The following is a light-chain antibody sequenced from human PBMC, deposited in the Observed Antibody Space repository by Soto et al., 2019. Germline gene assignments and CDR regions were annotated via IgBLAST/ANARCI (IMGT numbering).Light chain of an antibody. Sequence: QPVLTQSSSASASLGSSVKLTCTLCSGHSTYIIAWHQQQPGKAPRYLMKLEGSGSYNKGSGIPDRFSGSSSGADRYLTISNLQFEDEADYYCETWDTNVVVFGGGTKVTVL. CDR1: SGHSTYI. CDR3: ETWDTNVVV. V-gene: IGLV4-60*02. CDR2: LEGSGSY. J-gene: IGLJ2*01.